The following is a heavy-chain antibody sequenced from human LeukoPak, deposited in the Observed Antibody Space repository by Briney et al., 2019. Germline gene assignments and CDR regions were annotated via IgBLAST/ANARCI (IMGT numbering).Heavy chain of an antibody. Sequence: GGSLRLSCAASGFTFDDYAMHWVRQAPGKGLEWVSFISWNSGIRGYADSVKGRFTISRDNAKNSLYLQMNSLRAEDMALYYCARKNLNYYDTAFDIWGQGTMVTVSS. D-gene: IGHD3-22*01. J-gene: IGHJ3*02. CDR3: ARKNLNYYDTAFDI. CDR1: GFTFDDYA. CDR2: ISWNSGIR. V-gene: IGHV3-9*03.